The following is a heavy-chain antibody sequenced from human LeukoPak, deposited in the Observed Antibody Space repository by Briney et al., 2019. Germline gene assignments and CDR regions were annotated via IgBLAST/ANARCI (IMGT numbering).Heavy chain of an antibody. Sequence: PGGSLRLSCAASGFTFGSYGMHWVRQAPGKGLEWVAVISYDGSNKYYADSVKGRFTISRDNSKNTLYLQMNSLRAEDTAVYYCAKELSSGRTYWGQGTLVTVSS. CDR1: GFTFGSYG. CDR3: AKELSSGRTY. J-gene: IGHJ4*02. CDR2: ISYDGSNK. V-gene: IGHV3-30*18. D-gene: IGHD6-19*01.